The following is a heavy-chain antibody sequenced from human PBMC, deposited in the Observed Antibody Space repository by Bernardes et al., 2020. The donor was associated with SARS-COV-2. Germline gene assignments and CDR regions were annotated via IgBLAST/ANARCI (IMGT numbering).Heavy chain of an antibody. D-gene: IGHD6-19*01. Sequence: SVKVSCMASGGTFSSYAISWVRQAPGQGLEWMGGIIPIFGTANYAQKFQGRVTITADESTSTAYMELSSLRSEDTAVYYCARADGSGWYGYGMDVWGQGTTVTVSS. V-gene: IGHV1-69*13. CDR2: IIPIFGTA. CDR1: GGTFSSYA. CDR3: ARADGSGWYGYGMDV. J-gene: IGHJ6*02.